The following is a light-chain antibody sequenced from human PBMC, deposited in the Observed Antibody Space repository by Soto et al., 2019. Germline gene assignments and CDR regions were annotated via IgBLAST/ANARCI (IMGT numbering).Light chain of an antibody. CDR3: QQYYDWPRT. CDR1: QIVLSN. V-gene: IGKV3-15*01. J-gene: IGKJ1*01. CDR2: GAS. Sequence: EIVMTQSPATLSVSPGERATLSCSASQIVLSNLVWFQQKPGQAPRLLIYGASTRATGVPARFSGSGSGTEFTLTISSLQSEDFAVYYCQQYYDWPRTFGQGTKVEIK.